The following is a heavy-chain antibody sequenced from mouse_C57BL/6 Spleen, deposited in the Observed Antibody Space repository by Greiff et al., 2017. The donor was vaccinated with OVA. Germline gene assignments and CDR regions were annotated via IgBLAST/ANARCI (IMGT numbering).Heavy chain of an antibody. V-gene: IGHV5-16*01. Sequence: EVMLVESEGGLVQPGSSMKLSCTASGFTFSDYYMAWVRQVPEKGLEWVANINYDGSSTYYLDSLKSRFIISRDNAKNILYLQMSSLKSEDTATYYCARRDYKGYFDVWGTGTTVTVSS. CDR1: GFTFSDYY. CDR3: ARRDYKGYFDV. CDR2: INYDGSST. D-gene: IGHD2-4*01. J-gene: IGHJ1*03.